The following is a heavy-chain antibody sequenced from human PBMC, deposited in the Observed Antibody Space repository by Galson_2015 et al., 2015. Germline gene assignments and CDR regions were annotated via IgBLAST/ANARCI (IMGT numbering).Heavy chain of an antibody. Sequence: ATLSLTCTVSGGSVSSGSYYFNWIRPPPGKGLEWIGYIYYSGSTKYNPSLKSRVTISGDTSKNQFSLKLSSVTAADTAVYYRARGPLLNWFDPWGQGILVTVSS. V-gene: IGHV4-61*01. J-gene: IGHJ5*02. CDR2: IYYSGST. CDR1: GGSVSSGSYY. D-gene: IGHD2/OR15-2a*01. CDR3: ARGPLLNWFDP.